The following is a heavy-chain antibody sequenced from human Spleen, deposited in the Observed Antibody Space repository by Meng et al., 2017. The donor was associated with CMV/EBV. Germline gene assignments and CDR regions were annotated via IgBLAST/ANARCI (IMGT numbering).Heavy chain of an antibody. V-gene: IGHV3-74*01. J-gene: IGHJ4*02. Sequence: GGSLRLSCAASGFTFSTYSMNWVRPAPGKGLEWVSLIDSARGFTTYSNSVKGRLIISRDNAKNTLHREMKSLRAEETAVYYCAREAITMLRGVTVVFHYFDHWGQGTLVTVSS. CDR3: AREAITMLRGVTVVFHYFDH. CDR2: IDSARGFT. D-gene: IGHD3-10*01. CDR1: GFTFSTYS.